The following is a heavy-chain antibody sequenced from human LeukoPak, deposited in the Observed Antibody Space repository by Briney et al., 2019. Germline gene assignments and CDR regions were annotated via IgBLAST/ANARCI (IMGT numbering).Heavy chain of an antibody. D-gene: IGHD2-2*02. CDR1: GGSISSSSYY. J-gene: IGHJ6*03. CDR2: IYYDGST. Sequence: SETLSLTCSVSGGSISSSSYYWGWVRQPPGTGPEWIGSIYYDGSTNYNPSLKSRVTISVDTSKNQFSLKLSSVTAADTAVYYCARVLVVPAAIRDWVYMDVWGQGTTVTVSS. CDR3: ARVLVVPAAIRDWVYMDV. V-gene: IGHV4-39*07.